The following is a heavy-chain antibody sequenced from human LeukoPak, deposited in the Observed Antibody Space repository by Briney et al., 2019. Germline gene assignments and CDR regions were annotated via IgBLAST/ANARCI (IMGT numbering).Heavy chain of an antibody. D-gene: IGHD5-24*01. Sequence: GESLKISCKGSGYSFTSYWIGWVRQMPGKGLEWMGIIYPGDSDTRYSPSFQGQVTISADKSISTAYLQWSSLKASDTAMYYCARHLAGDGYNSVPYYYYYMDVWGKGTTVTVSS. J-gene: IGHJ6*03. CDR3: ARHLAGDGYNSVPYYYYYMDV. CDR2: IYPGDSDT. V-gene: IGHV5-51*01. CDR1: GYSFTSYW.